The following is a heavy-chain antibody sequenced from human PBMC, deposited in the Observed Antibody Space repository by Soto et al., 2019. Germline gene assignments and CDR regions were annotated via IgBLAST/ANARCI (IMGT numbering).Heavy chain of an antibody. CDR3: AKASIAAAGYPDYYYGMDV. Sequence: GGSLRLSCAASGFTFSSYAMSWVRQAPGKGLEWVSAISGSGGSTYYADSVKGRFTISRDNSKNTLYLQMNSLRAEDTAVYYCAKASIAAAGYPDYYYGMDVWGQGTTVTVSS. CDR2: ISGSGGST. D-gene: IGHD6-13*01. CDR1: GFTFSSYA. V-gene: IGHV3-23*01. J-gene: IGHJ6*02.